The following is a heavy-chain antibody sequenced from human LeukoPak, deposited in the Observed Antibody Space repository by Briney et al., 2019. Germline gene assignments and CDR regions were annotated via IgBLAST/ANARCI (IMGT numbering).Heavy chain of an antibody. CDR2: INPNSGGT. CDR1: GYTFTGYY. D-gene: IGHD3-10*01. CDR3: ARGRYYGSGSYIDY. Sequence: GASVKVSCKASGYTFTGYYMHWVRQAPGQGLEWMGWINPNSGGTNYAQKFQGRVTMTRDTSISTAYMELSRLRSDDTAVYYCARGRYYGSGSYIDYWGQGTLVTVSS. V-gene: IGHV1-2*02. J-gene: IGHJ4*02.